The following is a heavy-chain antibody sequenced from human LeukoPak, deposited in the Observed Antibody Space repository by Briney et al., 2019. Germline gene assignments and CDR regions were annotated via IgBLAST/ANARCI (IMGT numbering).Heavy chain of an antibody. D-gene: IGHD3-10*01. V-gene: IGHV4-34*01. J-gene: IGHJ6*02. Sequence: SETLSLTCAVYGGSFSGYYWSWIRQPPGKGLERIGEINHSGSTNYNPSLKSRVTISVDTSKSQFSLKLSSVTAADTAVYYCARERDYYGSGSYTLDGMDVWGQGTTVTVSS. CDR2: INHSGST. CDR3: ARERDYYGSGSYTLDGMDV. CDR1: GGSFSGYY.